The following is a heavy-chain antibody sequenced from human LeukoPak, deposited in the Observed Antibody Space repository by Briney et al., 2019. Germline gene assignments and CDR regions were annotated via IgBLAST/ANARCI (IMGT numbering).Heavy chain of an antibody. CDR2: INHSGST. Sequence: SETLSLTCAVYGGSFSGYYWSWIRQPPGKGLEWIGEINHSGSTNYNPSLKSRVTISVDTSKNQFSLKLSSVTAADTAVYYCAATRTGIDPWGQGTLVTVSS. CDR1: GGSFSGYY. J-gene: IGHJ5*02. CDR3: AATRTGIDP. D-gene: IGHD1-14*01. V-gene: IGHV4-34*01.